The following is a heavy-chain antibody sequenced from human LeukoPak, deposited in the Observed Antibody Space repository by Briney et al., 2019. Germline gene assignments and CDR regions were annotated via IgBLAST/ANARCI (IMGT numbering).Heavy chain of an antibody. V-gene: IGHV4-34*01. CDR2: INHSGST. CDR3: ARGRPQRGYSCGPKAFDI. D-gene: IGHD5-18*01. Sequence: PSETLSLTCAVYGGSFSGYYWSWIRQPPGKGLEWIGEINHSGSTNYNPSLKSRVTISVDTSKNQFSLKLSSVTAADTAVYYCARGRPQRGYSCGPKAFDIWGQGTMVTVSS. J-gene: IGHJ3*02. CDR1: GGSFSGYY.